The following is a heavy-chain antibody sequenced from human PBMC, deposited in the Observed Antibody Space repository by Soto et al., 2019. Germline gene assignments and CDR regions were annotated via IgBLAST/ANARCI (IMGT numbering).Heavy chain of an antibody. J-gene: IGHJ6*02. CDR3: TRGSYQGNDDYYGMAV. Sequence: EVQLVESGGGLVKPGGSLRLSCAASGFTFSNAWMSWVRQVPGKGLEWVGRIKSKTDGGTRDYAAPVKGRFTISREDSKKTRYLQMNSLKAEDTGGYDCTRGSYQGNDDYYGMAVGGQGTTVTVSS. V-gene: IGHV3-15*01. CDR2: IKSKTDGGTR. CDR1: GFTFSNAW. D-gene: IGHD1-26*01.